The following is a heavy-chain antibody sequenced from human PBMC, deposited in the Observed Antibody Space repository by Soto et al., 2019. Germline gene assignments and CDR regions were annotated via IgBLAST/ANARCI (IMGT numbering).Heavy chain of an antibody. CDR3: ARALTYYYDSSGYNIGLDAFDI. V-gene: IGHV1-46*01. D-gene: IGHD3-22*01. CDR2: INPSGGST. CDR1: GYTFPTYG. J-gene: IGHJ3*02. Sequence: ASGKXSCKASGYTFPTYGINCVRQAPGQGLEWMGIINPSGGSTSYAQKFQGRVTMTRDTSTSTVYMELSSLRSEDTAVYYCARALTYYYDSSGYNIGLDAFDIWGQGTMVTVSS.